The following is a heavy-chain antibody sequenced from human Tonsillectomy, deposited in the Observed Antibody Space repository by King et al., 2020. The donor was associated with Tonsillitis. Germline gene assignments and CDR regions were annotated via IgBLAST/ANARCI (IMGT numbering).Heavy chain of an antibody. CDR2: ISWNSGTI. CDR1: GFSFVDYA. J-gene: IGHJ4*02. V-gene: IGHV3-9*01. D-gene: IGHD3-22*01. Sequence: VQLVESGGALVQPGRSLRLSCAASGFSFVDYAMHWVRQAPGKGLEWVSGISWNSGTIGYADSVKGRFTISRDNAKNFLYLQMNSLRAEDTALYYCTKDPDYYDSSTSWGQGTLVTVSS. CDR3: TKDPDYYDSSTS.